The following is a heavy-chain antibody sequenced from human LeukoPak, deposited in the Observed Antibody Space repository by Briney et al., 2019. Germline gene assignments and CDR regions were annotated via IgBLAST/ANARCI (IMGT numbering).Heavy chain of an antibody. CDR2: IFYSGST. V-gene: IGHV4-39*07. CDR1: GGSISTSNYY. J-gene: IGHJ5*02. Sequence: PSETLSPTCTVSGGSISTSNYYWGWIRQPPGKGLEWIGNIFYSGSTNYNPSLKSRVTISVDTSKNQFSLKLSSVTAADTAVYYCASHGYNSSWYVHWFDPWGQGTLVTVSS. D-gene: IGHD6-13*01. CDR3: ASHGYNSSWYVHWFDP.